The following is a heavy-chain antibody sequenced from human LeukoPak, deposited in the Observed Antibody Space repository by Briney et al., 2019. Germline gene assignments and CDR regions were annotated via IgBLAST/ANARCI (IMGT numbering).Heavy chain of an antibody. D-gene: IGHD1-26*01. J-gene: IGHJ4*02. CDR3: ARAIGSYYGYFDY. V-gene: IGHV4-31*03. Sequence: KTSETLSPTCTVSGGSISSGGYYWSWIRQHPGKGLEWIGYIYYSGSTYYNPSLKSRVTISVDTSKNQFSLKLSSVTAADTAVYYCARAIGSYYGYFDYWGQGTLVTVSS. CDR1: GGSISSGGYY. CDR2: IYYSGST.